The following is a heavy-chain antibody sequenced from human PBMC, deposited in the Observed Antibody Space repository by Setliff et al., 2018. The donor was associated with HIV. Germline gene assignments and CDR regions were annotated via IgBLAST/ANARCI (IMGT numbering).Heavy chain of an antibody. V-gene: IGHV1-69*10. CDR3: AKGPNFEDAFDI. J-gene: IGHJ3*02. CDR2: LIPIVDIT. Sequence: SVKVSCKASGGTFSNYAFSWVRHAPGQGLEWMGGLIPIVDITKSTQKFRDRVTFTADESTKTAQMELSGLTFEDTAVYYCAKGPNFEDAFDIWGQGTVV. CDR1: GGTFSNYA. D-gene: IGHD2-8*01.